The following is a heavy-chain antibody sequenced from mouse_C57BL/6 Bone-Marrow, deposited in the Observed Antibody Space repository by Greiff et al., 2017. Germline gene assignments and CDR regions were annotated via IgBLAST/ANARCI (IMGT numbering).Heavy chain of an antibody. CDR1: GFYIKDDY. V-gene: IGHV14-4*01. CDR2: IDPEIGDT. D-gene: IGHD1-1*01. J-gene: IGHJ2*01. Sequence: VQLQQSGAELVRPGASVKLSCTASGFYIKDDYIHWVKQRPEQGLEWIGWIDPEIGDTEYDAKFQGKATITSDTSSNTAYLQLSSLTAEDISVYYCASLYGSYFDFWGQGTPLTVAS. CDR3: ASLYGSYFDF.